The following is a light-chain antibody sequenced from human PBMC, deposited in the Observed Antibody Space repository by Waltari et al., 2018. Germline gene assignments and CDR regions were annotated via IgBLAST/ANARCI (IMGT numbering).Light chain of an antibody. Sequence: QSALTQPASVSGSPGQSITISCTGTSSDVGGYNYVSWYQQHPGNAPKRMIYDVSRRPSGFSNRFSGSKSGNTASLTISGLQAEDEADYYCSSYTSSSTGFGTGTKVTVL. CDR1: SSDVGGYNY. CDR2: DVS. J-gene: IGLJ1*01. CDR3: SSYTSSSTG. V-gene: IGLV2-14*01.